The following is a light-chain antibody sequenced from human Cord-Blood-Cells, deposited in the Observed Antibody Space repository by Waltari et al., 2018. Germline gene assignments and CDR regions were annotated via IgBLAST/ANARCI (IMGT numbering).Light chain of an antibody. Sequence: SYALTQPPSVSVSPGRTASITCSGDKLGDTYACWYQQKPGQSPVLVIYQDSKRPAGIPERFSGSNSGNTATLTISGTQAMDEADYYCQAWDSSTVVFGGGTKLTVL. V-gene: IGLV3-1*01. CDR1: KLGDTY. J-gene: IGLJ2*01. CDR3: QAWDSSTVV. CDR2: QDS.